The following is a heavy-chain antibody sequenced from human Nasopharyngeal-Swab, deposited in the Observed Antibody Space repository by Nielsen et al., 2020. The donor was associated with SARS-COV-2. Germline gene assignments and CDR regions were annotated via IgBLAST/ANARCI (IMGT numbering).Heavy chain of an antibody. D-gene: IGHD3-10*01. Sequence: SLKITRAVSGFSFSGYSMLSVPQTPGKALEHVSAICDQGDTTYYANFVKGRFTISRDNSKNTLYLQMGSLRTEDTAVYYCARDQGLGVPMALGLGVFDYWGQGTLVAVSS. CDR3: ARDQGLGVPMALGLGVFDY. CDR2: ICDQGDTT. V-gene: IGHV3-64*01. CDR1: GFSFSGYS. J-gene: IGHJ4*02.